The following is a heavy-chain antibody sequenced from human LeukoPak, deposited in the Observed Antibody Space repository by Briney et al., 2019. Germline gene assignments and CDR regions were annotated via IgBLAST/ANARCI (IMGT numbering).Heavy chain of an antibody. J-gene: IGHJ4*02. CDR2: FDPEDGET. D-gene: IGHD6-13*01. CDR1: GYTLIELS. CDR3: AARGDSSSWNYYFDY. V-gene: IGHV1-24*01. Sequence: ASVKVSCKVSGYTLIELSMDWVRQAPGKGLEWMGGFDPEDGETIYAQKFQGRVTMTEDTSTDTAYMELSSLRSEDTAVYYCAARGDSSSWNYYFDYWGQGTLVTVSS.